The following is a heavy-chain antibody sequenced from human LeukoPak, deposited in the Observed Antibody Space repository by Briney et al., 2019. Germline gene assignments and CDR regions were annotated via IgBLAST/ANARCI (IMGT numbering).Heavy chain of an antibody. J-gene: IGHJ4*02. CDR1: GFTFDDYA. D-gene: IGHD6-13*01. V-gene: IGHV3-9*01. Sequence: PGGSLRLSCAASGFTFDDYAMHWVRQAPGKGLEWVSGISWNSGSIGYADSVKGRFTISRDNAKNSLYLQMNSLRAEDTALYYCAKVVSSWYDYWGQGTLVTVSS. CDR2: ISWNSGSI. CDR3: AKVVSSWYDY.